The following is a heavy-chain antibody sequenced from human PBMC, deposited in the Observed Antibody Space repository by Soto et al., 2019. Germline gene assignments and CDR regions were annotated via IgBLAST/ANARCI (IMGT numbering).Heavy chain of an antibody. V-gene: IGHV1-58*01. CDR2: IVVGSGNT. J-gene: IGHJ6*02. Sequence: SVKVSCKASGFTFTSSAVQWVRQARGQRLEWIGWIVVGSGNTNYAQKFQERVTITRDMSTSTAYMELSSLRSEDTAVYYCAAGRYNWNDDSPGMDVWGQGTTVTVSS. CDR1: GFTFTSSA. CDR3: AAGRYNWNDDSPGMDV. D-gene: IGHD1-1*01.